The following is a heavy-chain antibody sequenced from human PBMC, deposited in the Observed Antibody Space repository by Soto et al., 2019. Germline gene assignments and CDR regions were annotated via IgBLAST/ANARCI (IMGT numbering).Heavy chain of an antibody. V-gene: IGHV1-58*01. CDR2: IVVGSGNT. J-gene: IGHJ6*02. Sequence: SVKVSCKASGFTFTSSAVQWVRQARGQRLEWIGWIVVGSGNTNYAQKFQERVTITRDMSTSTAYMELSSLRSEDTAVYYCAAGRYNWNDDSPGMDVWGQGTTVTVSS. CDR1: GFTFTSSA. CDR3: AAGRYNWNDDSPGMDV. D-gene: IGHD1-1*01.